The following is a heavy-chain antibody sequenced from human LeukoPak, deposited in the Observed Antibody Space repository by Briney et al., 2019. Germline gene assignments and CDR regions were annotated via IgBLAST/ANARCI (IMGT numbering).Heavy chain of an antibody. J-gene: IGHJ4*02. CDR1: GVSISSSHYY. D-gene: IGHD3-9*01. CDR2: ICYSGTT. Sequence: PSETLSLTCTVSGVSISSSHYYWGWIRQPPGKGLEWIGTICYSGTTYYNPSLESRVTISVVTSKNQFSLKLDSVTAADTAVYYCARTSGYTVLTGFLYYFDSWGQGALVTVSS. CDR3: ARTSGYTVLTGFLYYFDS. V-gene: IGHV4-39*01.